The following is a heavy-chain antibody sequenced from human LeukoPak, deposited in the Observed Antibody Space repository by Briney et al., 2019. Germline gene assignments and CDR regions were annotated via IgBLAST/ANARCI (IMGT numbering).Heavy chain of an antibody. CDR2: IWYDGSNK. J-gene: IGHJ6*02. Sequence: PGGSLRLSCAASGFTFSSYGMHWVRQAPGKGLEWVAVIWYDGSNKYYADSVKGRFTISRDNAKNSLYLQMNSLRAEDTALYYCAKIQSSFDYYGMDVWGQGTTVTVSS. CDR1: GFTFSSYG. D-gene: IGHD2/OR15-2a*01. CDR3: AKIQSSFDYYGMDV. V-gene: IGHV3-33*03.